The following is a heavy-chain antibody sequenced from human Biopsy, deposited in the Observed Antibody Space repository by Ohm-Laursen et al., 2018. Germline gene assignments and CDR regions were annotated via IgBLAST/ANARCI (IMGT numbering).Heavy chain of an antibody. CDR3: VRATNSTGWPYYYFYGMDV. V-gene: IGHV4-59*01. J-gene: IGHJ6*02. CDR2: IYYSGST. CDR1: GGSIRSDY. D-gene: IGHD2/OR15-2a*01. Sequence: GTLSLTCTVSGGSIRSDYWSWIRQTPGKGLEWIGYIYYSGSTNYNPSLKSRVTISVDTSKNQFSLRLNSVTAADTAVYYCVRATNSTGWPYYYFYGMDVWGQGTTVTVSS.